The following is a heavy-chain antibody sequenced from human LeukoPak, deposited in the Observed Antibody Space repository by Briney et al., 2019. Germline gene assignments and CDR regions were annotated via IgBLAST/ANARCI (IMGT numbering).Heavy chain of an antibody. Sequence: SETLSLTCTVSGGSISSSSYYWGWIRQPPGKGLEWIGSIYYSGSTNYNPSLKSRVTISLDTSKNQFSLKLSSVTAADTAVYYCARVSWFGELLSYYYYMDVWGKGTTVTISS. CDR3: ARVSWFGELLSYYYYMDV. CDR2: IYYSGST. CDR1: GGSISSSSYY. J-gene: IGHJ6*03. D-gene: IGHD3-10*01. V-gene: IGHV4-39*07.